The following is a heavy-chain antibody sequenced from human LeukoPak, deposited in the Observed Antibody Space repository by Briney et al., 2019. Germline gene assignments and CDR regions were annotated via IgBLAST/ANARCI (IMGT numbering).Heavy chain of an antibody. J-gene: IGHJ5*02. D-gene: IGHD3-9*01. CDR3: ARGLPVLRYFLYRPNWFDP. V-gene: IGHV4-39*01. CDR2: IYYSGNT. CDR1: GDSISTSNSY. Sequence: PSETLSLTCTVSGDSISTSNSYWGWIRQPPGKGLEWIGSIYYSGNTYYNASLKSRVTISVDTSKNQFSLKLTSVTAADTAVYYCARGLPVLRYFLYRPNWFDPWGQGTLVTVSS.